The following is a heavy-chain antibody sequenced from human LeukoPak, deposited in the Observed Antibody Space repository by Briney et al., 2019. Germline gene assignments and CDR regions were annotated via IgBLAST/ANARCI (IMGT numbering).Heavy chain of an antibody. CDR2: INHSGST. CDR1: GGFFSGYY. D-gene: IGHD2-2*01. V-gene: IGHV4-34*01. Sequence: SETLSLTCAVYGGFFSGYYWSWIRQPPGKGLVWIGEINHSGSTNYNPSLKSRVTILVDTSKKQFSLKLSSVTAADTAVYYCARGGSPIVVVPAAPHGMDVWGKGTTVTVSS. J-gene: IGHJ6*04. CDR3: ARGGSPIVVVPAAPHGMDV.